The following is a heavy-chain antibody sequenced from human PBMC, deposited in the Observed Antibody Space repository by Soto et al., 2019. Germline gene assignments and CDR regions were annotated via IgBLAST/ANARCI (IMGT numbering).Heavy chain of an antibody. J-gene: IGHJ4*02. CDR1: GFTFSSYG. D-gene: IGHD3-16*01. Sequence: QVQLVESGGGVVQPGRCLRLSCAASGFTFSSYGMHWVRQAPGKGLEWVAVISYDGSNKYYADSVKGRFTISRDNSKNTLYLQMNSLRAEDTAVYYCAQDGGGYVWGSYDRFDYWGQGTLVTVSS. CDR3: AQDGGGYVWGSYDRFDY. CDR2: ISYDGSNK. V-gene: IGHV3-30*18.